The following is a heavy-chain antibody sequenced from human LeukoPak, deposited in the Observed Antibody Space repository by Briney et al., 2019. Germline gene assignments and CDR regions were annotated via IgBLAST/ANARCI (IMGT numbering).Heavy chain of an antibody. Sequence: GRSLRLSCAASGFTFSSYAMHWVRQAPGKGLEWVAVISYDGSNKYYADSVKGRFTISRDNSKNTLYLQMNSLRAEDTAVYYCARGGPGGDYGMDVWGQGTTVTVSS. CDR2: ISYDGSNK. CDR1: GFTFSSYA. CDR3: ARGGPGGDYGMDV. D-gene: IGHD1-14*01. V-gene: IGHV3-30-3*01. J-gene: IGHJ6*02.